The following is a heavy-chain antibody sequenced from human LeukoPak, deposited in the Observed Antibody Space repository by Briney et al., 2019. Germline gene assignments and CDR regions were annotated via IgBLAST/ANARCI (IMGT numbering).Heavy chain of an antibody. J-gene: IGHJ4*02. CDR3: ARQTDGSGSYYNLDC. D-gene: IGHD3-10*01. V-gene: IGHV4-39*01. CDR1: GGSISSSTSY. CDR2: VYYSGST. Sequence: PSETLSLTCSVSGGSISSSTSYWRWIRQPPGKRLEWVGTVYYSGSTYYTPSLKSRVTISVDTTKNQFSLKLGSVTAADTAVYYCARQTDGSGSYYNLDCWGQGTLVTVSS.